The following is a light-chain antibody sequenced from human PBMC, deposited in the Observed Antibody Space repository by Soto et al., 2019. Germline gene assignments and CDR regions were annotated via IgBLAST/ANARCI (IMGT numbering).Light chain of an antibody. CDR1: QGISSY. V-gene: IGKV1-8*01. CDR2: AAS. J-gene: IGKJ1*01. Sequence: AIRMTQSPSSFSASTGDRVTITCRASQGISSYLAWYQQKPGKAPKLLIYAASTLQSGVPSRFSGSGSGKDFTLTISCLQSEDFATYYCQQYYSYRTFGQGTKVEIK. CDR3: QQYYSYRT.